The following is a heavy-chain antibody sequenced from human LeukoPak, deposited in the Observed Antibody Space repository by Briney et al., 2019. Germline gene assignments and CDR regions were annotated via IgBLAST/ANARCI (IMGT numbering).Heavy chain of an antibody. CDR1: GYSFTSHW. J-gene: IGHJ4*02. CDR3: ARRDSSNWDFDY. Sequence: GESLKISCKGSGYSFTSHWIGWVRQTSGKGLEWMGIVYTGDSDTTYSPTFQGQVTISVDKFISTAYLQWSSLKASDTATYYCARRDSSNWDFDYWGQGTLVTVSS. V-gene: IGHV5-51*01. CDR2: VYTGDSDT. D-gene: IGHD6-13*01.